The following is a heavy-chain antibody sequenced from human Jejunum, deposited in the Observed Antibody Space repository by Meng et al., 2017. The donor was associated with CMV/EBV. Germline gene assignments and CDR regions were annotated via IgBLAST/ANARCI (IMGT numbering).Heavy chain of an antibody. CDR1: GLAFSQAW. CDR2: IKTEADGETA. CDR3: TTRYFGY. V-gene: IGHV3-15*01. J-gene: IGHJ4*02. Sequence: SGAAPGLAFSQAWMSWGRQAPGKGLEWVGRIKTEADGETADFGGTMKGRFTVSRDDSTNTLYLQMNSLQNDDTGIYYCTTRYFGYWGQGTLVTVSS.